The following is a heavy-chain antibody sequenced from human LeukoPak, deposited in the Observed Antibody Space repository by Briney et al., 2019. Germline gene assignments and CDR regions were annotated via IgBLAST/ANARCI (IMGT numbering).Heavy chain of an antibody. Sequence: GGSLRLSCAASGFTFSSYAMSRVRQAPGKGLEWVSAISGSGGSTYYADSVKGRFTISRDNSKNTLYLQMNSLRAEDTAVYYCAKLYYYDSSGSPPSYWGQGTLVTVSS. CDR3: AKLYYYDSSGSPPSY. D-gene: IGHD3-22*01. J-gene: IGHJ4*02. CDR2: ISGSGGST. V-gene: IGHV3-23*01. CDR1: GFTFSSYA.